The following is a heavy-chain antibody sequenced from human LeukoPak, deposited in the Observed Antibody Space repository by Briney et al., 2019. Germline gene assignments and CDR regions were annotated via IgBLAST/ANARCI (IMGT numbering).Heavy chain of an antibody. Sequence: SETLSLTCTVSGGSICSYYWSWMRQPAGKGLEWIGRIYTSGSTNYNPSLKSRVTMSVDTSKNQFSLKLSSVTSADTAVYYCARDIGSGSYPDWGQGTLVTVSS. CDR2: IYTSGST. J-gene: IGHJ4*02. V-gene: IGHV4-4*07. D-gene: IGHD3-10*01. CDR3: ARDIGSGSYPD. CDR1: GGSICSYY.